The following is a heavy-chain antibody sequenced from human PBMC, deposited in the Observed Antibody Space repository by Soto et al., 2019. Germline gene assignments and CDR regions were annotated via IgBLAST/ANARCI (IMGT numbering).Heavy chain of an antibody. D-gene: IGHD2-15*01. CDR2: IIPIFGTA. CDR3: ARAPGGGNQASYFDY. V-gene: IGHV1-69*06. Sequence: ASVKVSCKASGGTFSSYAISWVRQAPGQGLEWMGGIIPIFGTANYAQKFQGRVTITADKSTSTAYMELSSLRSEDTAVYYCARAPGGGNQASYFDYWGQGTLVTVS. J-gene: IGHJ4*02. CDR1: GGTFSSYA.